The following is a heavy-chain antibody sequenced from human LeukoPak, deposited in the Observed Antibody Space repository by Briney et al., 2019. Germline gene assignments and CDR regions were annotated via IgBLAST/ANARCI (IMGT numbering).Heavy chain of an antibody. Sequence: PSEALSLTCTVSGDSITNYFWSWIRQPPGKGLEWIGYIYYTGSTYYKPSLRSRVTISVDTSTNQFSPRLRSLTAADTAVYYCARGRVAYSAYYFDYWGQGTLVTVSS. J-gene: IGHJ4*02. CDR2: IYYTGST. V-gene: IGHV4-59*01. CDR3: ARGRVAYSAYYFDY. D-gene: IGHD2-15*01. CDR1: GDSITNYF.